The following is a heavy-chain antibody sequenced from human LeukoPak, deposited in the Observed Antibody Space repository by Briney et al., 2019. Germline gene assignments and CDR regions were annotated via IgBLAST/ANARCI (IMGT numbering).Heavy chain of an antibody. CDR3: ARVGAFGVVIPSSFDY. V-gene: IGHV3-21*01. Sequence: GGCLRLSCAPSRFSFSSYSMNWVRQAPRKGVWWVSSFSSSSSYIYYADSVKGRLTTSRDNAKNSMYLQMNRLRAEDTAVYYCARVGAFGVVIPSSFDYWGQGTLVTVSS. CDR1: RFSFSSYS. J-gene: IGHJ4*02. D-gene: IGHD3-3*01. CDR2: FSSSSSYI.